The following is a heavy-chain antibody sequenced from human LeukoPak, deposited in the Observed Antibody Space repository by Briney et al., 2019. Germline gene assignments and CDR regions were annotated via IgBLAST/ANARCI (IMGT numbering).Heavy chain of an antibody. CDR2: IIPIFGTA. J-gene: IGHJ4*02. CDR1: GGTFSSYA. D-gene: IGHD1-26*01. V-gene: IGHV1-69*13. CDR3: AREYQSPSGSYPI. Sequence: SVKVSCKASGGTFSSYAISWVRQAPGQGLEWMGGIIPIFGTANYAQKFQGRVTITADESTSTAYMELSSLRSEDTAVYYCAREYQSPSGSYPIWGEGTLVTVSS.